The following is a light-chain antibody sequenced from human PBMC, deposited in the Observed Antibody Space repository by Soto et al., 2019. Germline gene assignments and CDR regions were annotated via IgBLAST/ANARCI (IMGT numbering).Light chain of an antibody. CDR1: QTVMSSF. CDR2: GAS. V-gene: IGKV3-20*01. Sequence: EIVMTQSPGTLSLSPGERASLSCRASQTVMSSFLAWYQNKPGQAPRLLIYGASSRAPGIPDRFSGSGSGRDFTLTISRLEPEDFAVYFCQQYSNSPLTFGGGTKMEIK. J-gene: IGKJ4*01. CDR3: QQYSNSPLT.